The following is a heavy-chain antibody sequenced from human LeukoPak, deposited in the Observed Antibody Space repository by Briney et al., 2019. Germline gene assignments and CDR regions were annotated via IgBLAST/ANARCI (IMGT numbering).Heavy chain of an antibody. Sequence: ASVKVSCKASGGTFTSYAISWVRQAPGQGLEWMGGIIPIFGTANYAQKFQGRVTITADESTSTAYMELSSLRSEDTAVYYCARGGGDYYDSTNFDYWGQGTLVAVSS. V-gene: IGHV1-69*01. CDR3: ARGGGDYYDSTNFDY. CDR2: IIPIFGTA. D-gene: IGHD3-22*01. J-gene: IGHJ4*02. CDR1: GGTFTSYA.